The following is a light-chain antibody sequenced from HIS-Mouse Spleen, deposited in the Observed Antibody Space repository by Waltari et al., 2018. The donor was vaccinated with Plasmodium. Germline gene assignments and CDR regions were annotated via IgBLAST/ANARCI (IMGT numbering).Light chain of an antibody. Sequence: DIQMTQSPSSLSASVGDRVTITCQASQSISNYLNWYQQKPGKAPKLLIYDASNLQTGVPSRFSGSGSGTDFTFTISSLQPEDIATYYCQQYDSTPPTFGGGTKVEIK. CDR3: QQYDSTPPT. CDR2: DAS. J-gene: IGKJ4*01. CDR1: QSISNY. V-gene: IGKV1-33*01.